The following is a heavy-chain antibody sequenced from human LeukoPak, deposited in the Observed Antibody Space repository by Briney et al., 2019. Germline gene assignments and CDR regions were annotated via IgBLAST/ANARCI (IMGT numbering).Heavy chain of an antibody. J-gene: IGHJ4*02. Sequence: SETLSLTCTVSGGSISSSSYYWGWIRQPPGKGLEWIGSIYYSGSTYYNPSLKSRVTISVDTFKNQFSLKLSSVTAADTAVYYCARLEVAAAGNFDYWGQGTLVTVSS. CDR2: IYYSGST. V-gene: IGHV4-39*01. D-gene: IGHD6-13*01. CDR3: ARLEVAAAGNFDY. CDR1: GGSISSSSYY.